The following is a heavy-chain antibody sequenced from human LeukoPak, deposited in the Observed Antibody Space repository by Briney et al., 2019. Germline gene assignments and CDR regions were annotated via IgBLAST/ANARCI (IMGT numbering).Heavy chain of an antibody. J-gene: IGHJ4*02. CDR2: INPNTGGT. CDR3: ARRVAIAGMFDY. Sequence: ASVKVSCKASGYTFTGYYMHWVRQAPGQGLEWMGWINPNTGGTNYAQKFQGRVTMTRDTSISTAYMELSRLRSEDTAVYYCARRVAIAGMFDYWGQGTLVTVSS. CDR1: GYTFTGYY. D-gene: IGHD6-13*01. V-gene: IGHV1-2*02.